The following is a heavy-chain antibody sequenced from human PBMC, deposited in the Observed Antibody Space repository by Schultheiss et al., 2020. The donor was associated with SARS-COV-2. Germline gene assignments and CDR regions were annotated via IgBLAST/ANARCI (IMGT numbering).Heavy chain of an antibody. CDR3: ARNGRELLLDYFDY. V-gene: IGHV3-7*03. Sequence: GGSLRLSCAASGFTFSSYEMNWVRQAPGKGLEWVASIKQDGSDKHYVDSVKGRFTISRDNADNSLFLHMDSLRADDTAVYFCARNGRELLLDYFDYWGRGTLVTVSS. D-gene: IGHD1-7*01. CDR2: IKQDGSDK. J-gene: IGHJ4*02. CDR1: GFTFSSYE.